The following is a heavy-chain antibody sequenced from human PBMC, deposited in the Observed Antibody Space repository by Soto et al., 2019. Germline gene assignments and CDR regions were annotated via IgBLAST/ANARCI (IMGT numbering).Heavy chain of an antibody. CDR1: GGSISSDDYY. J-gene: IGHJ4*02. CDR2: IYYSGRT. CDR3: ARELSNSPDYFDY. D-gene: IGHD6-6*01. V-gene: IGHV4-30-4*01. Sequence: SETLSLTCTVSGGSISSDDYYWSWIRQPPGKGLEWIGYIYYSGRTAYNPSLKSRLIISIDTSKNQFSLNLNSVSGADTAGYYCARELSNSPDYFDYWGQGTLVTVSS.